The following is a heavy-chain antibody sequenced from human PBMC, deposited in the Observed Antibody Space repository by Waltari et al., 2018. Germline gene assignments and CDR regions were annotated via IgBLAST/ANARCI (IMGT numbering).Heavy chain of an antibody. CDR3: ASGGSRATLHLGKSGAFDI. Sequence: QVQLVQSGAEVKKPGSSVKVSCKASGGTFSSYAISWVRQAPGQGLEWMGGLIPIFGTANYAQKFQGRVTITPDESTSTAYMELSSLRSEDTAVYYCASGGSRATLHLGKSGAFDIWGQGTMVTVSS. CDR2: LIPIFGTA. J-gene: IGHJ3*02. V-gene: IGHV1-69*05. CDR1: GGTFSSYA. D-gene: IGHD3-16*01.